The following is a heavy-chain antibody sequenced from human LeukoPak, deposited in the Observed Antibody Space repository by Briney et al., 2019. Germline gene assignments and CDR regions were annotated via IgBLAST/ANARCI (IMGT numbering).Heavy chain of an antibody. V-gene: IGHV3-74*01. Sequence: GGSLRLSCLASALTSSTYWMYWVRQAPGKGLVWVSRINTDGSSTTYADSVKGRFTISRDNAKNTLYLQMNSLRAEDTAVYYCARDRSTYGVYKFWGQGTLVSVSS. CDR1: ALTSSTYW. CDR2: INTDGSST. D-gene: IGHD3-3*01. CDR3: ARDRSTYGVYKF. J-gene: IGHJ4*02.